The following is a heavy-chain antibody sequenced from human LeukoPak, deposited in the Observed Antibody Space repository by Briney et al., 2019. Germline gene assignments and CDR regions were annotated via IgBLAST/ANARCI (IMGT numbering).Heavy chain of an antibody. J-gene: IGHJ6*03. D-gene: IGHD3-10*01. CDR1: GYTFTNYD. Sequence: ASVKASRKASGYTFTNYDINWVRQATGQGLERMGWMNPNSGNSGYGQKFQGRVTITRNTSISTAYMELSSLRSEDTAVYYCARGGWFGEFPYYMDVWGKGTTVTVSS. V-gene: IGHV1-8*03. CDR2: MNPNSGNS. CDR3: ARGGWFGEFPYYMDV.